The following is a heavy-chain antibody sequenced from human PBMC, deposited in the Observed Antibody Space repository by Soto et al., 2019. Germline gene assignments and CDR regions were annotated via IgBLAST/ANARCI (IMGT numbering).Heavy chain of an antibody. CDR2: INPRGST. D-gene: IGHD3-3*01. J-gene: IGHJ5*02. V-gene: IGHV4-34*01. CDR1: GGSFSGYY. CDR3: ARGPRSHYDFWSGYLNWLDP. Sequence: WETLSLTCAVYGGSFSGYYWSCIRQPPGKGLEWIGEINPRGSTNYNPSLTSRVTISVDTSKYQFSLKLSSVTAADTAVYYCARGPRSHYDFWSGYLNWLDPWGQGTRVTVSS.